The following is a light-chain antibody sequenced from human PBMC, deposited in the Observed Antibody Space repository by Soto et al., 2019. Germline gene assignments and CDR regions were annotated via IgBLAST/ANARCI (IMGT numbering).Light chain of an antibody. Sequence: EIVLTQSPGTLSLSPGERATLSCRASQSVSSNYLAWYQQKPGQTPRLLIYGASSRATGIPDRFSGSGSGTDVTLTISRLEPEDFAVYYCQQYGSSPYTFGQGTKLEIK. V-gene: IGKV3-20*01. J-gene: IGKJ2*01. CDR3: QQYGSSPYT. CDR1: QSVSSNY. CDR2: GAS.